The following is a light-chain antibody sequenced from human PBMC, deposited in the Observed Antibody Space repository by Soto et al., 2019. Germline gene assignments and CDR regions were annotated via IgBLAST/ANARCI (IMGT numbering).Light chain of an antibody. CDR2: EVT. CDR1: SSDVGGYNY. V-gene: IGLV2-8*01. CDR3: SSYAGSNNSYV. J-gene: IGLJ1*01. Sequence: QSVLTQPASVSGSPGQSITISCTGTSSDVGGYNYVSWYQQHPGKAPKLMIYEVTKRPSGVPDRFSGSKSGNTASLTVSGLQADDEADYYCSSYAGSNNSYVFGTGTKVTV.